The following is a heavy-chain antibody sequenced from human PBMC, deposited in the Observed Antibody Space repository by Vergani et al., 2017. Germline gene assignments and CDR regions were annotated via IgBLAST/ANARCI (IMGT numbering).Heavy chain of an antibody. V-gene: IGHV7-4-1*02. CDR1: GYTFTNYP. CDR2: INTNSGNP. CDR3: ARGRQWRLTEYLYGMDV. D-gene: IGHD6-19*01. Sequence: QVQLLQSGSELKKPGASVRISCEASGYTFTNYPLIWVRQAPGQGLEFMGWINTNSGNPTYAPGFTGRFVFCLDTSVSTEYLQISGLKAEDSAVYYCARGRQWRLTEYLYGMDVWGQGTTVTVSS. J-gene: IGHJ6*02.